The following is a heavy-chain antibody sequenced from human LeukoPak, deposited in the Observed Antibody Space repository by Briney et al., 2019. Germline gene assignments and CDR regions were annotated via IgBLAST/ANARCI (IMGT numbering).Heavy chain of an antibody. D-gene: IGHD6-13*01. CDR3: AREPRIAAASQH. CDR2: IYSSGST. J-gene: IGHJ1*01. CDR1: GGSISSGSWY. V-gene: IGHV4-61*02. Sequence: SQTLSLTCTVSGGSISSGSWYWSWLPPADGQGWVGIMRIYSSGSTNYTPSLESRVTISVDTSKNQFPLKLSAVAAADAAVYYWAREPRIAAASQHWGQGTLVTVSS.